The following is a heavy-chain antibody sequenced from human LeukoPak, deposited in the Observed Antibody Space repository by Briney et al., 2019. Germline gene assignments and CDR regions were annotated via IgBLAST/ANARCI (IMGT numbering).Heavy chain of an antibody. V-gene: IGHV3-11*01. CDR1: GFTFSDYY. Sequence: GGSLRLSCAASGFTFSDYYMSWIRQAPGKGLEWVSYISSSGSTIYYADSVKGRFTISRDNAKNSLSLQMNSLRAEDTAVYYCAREGRGQQLVHDAFDIWGQGTMVTVSS. CDR2: ISSSGSTI. D-gene: IGHD6-13*01. J-gene: IGHJ3*02. CDR3: AREGRGQQLVHDAFDI.